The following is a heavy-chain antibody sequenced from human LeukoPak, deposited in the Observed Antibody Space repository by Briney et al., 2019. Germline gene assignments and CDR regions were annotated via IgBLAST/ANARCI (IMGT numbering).Heavy chain of an antibody. J-gene: IGHJ4*02. CDR1: GYTFTSYD. V-gene: IGHV1-8*01. Sequence: ASVKVSCKASGYTFTSYDINWVRQATGQGLEWMGWMNPNSGNTGYAQKFQGRVTMTRNTSISTAYMELSSLRSEDTAVYYCAREPYDSSGYYYRMACLDYWGQGTLVTVSS. D-gene: IGHD3-22*01. CDR2: MNPNSGNT. CDR3: AREPYDSSGYYYRMACLDY.